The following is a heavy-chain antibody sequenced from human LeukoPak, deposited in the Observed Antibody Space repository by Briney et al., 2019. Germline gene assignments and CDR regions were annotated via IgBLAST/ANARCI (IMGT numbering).Heavy chain of an antibody. CDR3: ARDGNYSGSYPYYFDY. D-gene: IGHD1-26*01. Sequence: GSSVKVSCKASGGTFSSYAISWVRQAPGQGLEWMGGIIPTFGTANYAQKFQGRVTITADESTSTAYMELSSLRSEDTAVYYCARDGNYSGSYPYYFDYWGQGTLVTVSS. J-gene: IGHJ4*02. CDR1: GGTFSSYA. V-gene: IGHV1-69*01. CDR2: IIPTFGTA.